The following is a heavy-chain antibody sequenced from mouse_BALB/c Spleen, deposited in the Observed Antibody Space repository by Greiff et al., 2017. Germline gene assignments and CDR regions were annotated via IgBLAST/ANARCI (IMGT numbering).Heavy chain of an antibody. D-gene: IGHD1-1*01. CDR2: INSNGGST. V-gene: IGHV5-6-3*01. Sequence: EVQGVESGGGLVQPGGSLKLSCAASGFTFSSYGMSWVRQTPDKRLELVATINSNGGSTYYPDSVKGRFTISRDNAKNTLYLQMSSLKSEDTAMYYCARDPVVDAMDYWGQGTSVTVSS. CDR3: ARDPVVDAMDY. CDR1: GFTFSSYG. J-gene: IGHJ4*01.